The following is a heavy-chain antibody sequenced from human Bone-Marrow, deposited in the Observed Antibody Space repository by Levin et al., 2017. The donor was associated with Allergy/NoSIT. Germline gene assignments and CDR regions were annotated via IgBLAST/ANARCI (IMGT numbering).Heavy chain of an antibody. CDR3: ARSGHEQPIFYFYYGLDV. CDR1: GGSIRGYY. J-gene: IGHJ6*02. V-gene: IGHV4-59*01. Sequence: SQTLSLTCTVSGGSIRGYYWSWIRQPPGKRLECIGYMYYSGSSNYNPPLKSRVTISLDTSKTQVSLKLNSVAAADTALYYCARSGHEQPIFYFYYGLDVWGQGTTVTVSS. CDR2: MYYSGSS. D-gene: IGHD1/OR15-1a*01.